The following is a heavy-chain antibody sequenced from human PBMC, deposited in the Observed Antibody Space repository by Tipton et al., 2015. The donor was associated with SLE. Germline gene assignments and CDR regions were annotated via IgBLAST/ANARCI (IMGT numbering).Heavy chain of an antibody. J-gene: IGHJ4*02. D-gene: IGHD3-16*01. CDR2: IYYGGGT. V-gene: IGHV4-31*03. CDR1: SGSVSNGDDY. CDR3: ARDGGHTYLLGSFDY. Sequence: TLSLTCTVSSGSVSNGDDYWSWIRQPPGKGLEWIGNIYYGGGTYYNPSLESRVTISLDTSKNQFSLKLNSVTAADTAVYYCARDGGHTYLLGSFDYWGQGTPVNVS.